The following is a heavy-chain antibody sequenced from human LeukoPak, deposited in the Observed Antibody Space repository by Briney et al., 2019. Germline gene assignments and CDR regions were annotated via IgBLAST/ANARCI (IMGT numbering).Heavy chain of an antibody. CDR1: GFTFSSYE. J-gene: IGHJ6*04. D-gene: IGHD3-10*02. Sequence: SGGSLRLFCAASGFTFSSYEMNWVRQAPGKGLEWVSYISSSGSTIYYADSVKARFTISRDNAKNSLYLQMNSLRAEDTAVYYCAELGITMIGGVWGKGTTVTISS. CDR2: ISSSGSTI. CDR3: AELGITMIGGV. V-gene: IGHV3-48*03.